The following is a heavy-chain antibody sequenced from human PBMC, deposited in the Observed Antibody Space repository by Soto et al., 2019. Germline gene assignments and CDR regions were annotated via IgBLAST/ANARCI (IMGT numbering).Heavy chain of an antibody. CDR3: ASCFWSGYHV. V-gene: IGHV4-30-2*01. J-gene: IGHJ4*02. CDR1: GGSISSGGYS. D-gene: IGHD3-3*01. CDR2: IYHSGST. Sequence: QLQLQESGSGLVKPSQTLSHACAVSGGSISSGGYSWSWIGQRPGKGLEWIGYIYHSGSTYYNPSLKSRVTISVDRSKNQFSLKLSSVTAADTAVYYCASCFWSGYHVWGQGTLVTVSS.